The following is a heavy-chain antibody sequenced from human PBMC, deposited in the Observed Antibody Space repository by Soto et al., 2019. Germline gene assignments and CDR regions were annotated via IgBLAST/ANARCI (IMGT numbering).Heavy chain of an antibody. D-gene: IGHD2-2*01. CDR2: IYYRGRT. Sequence: QLQLQESGPGLVKPSETLSLTCTVSGGSISSNNYYCGWIRQTPGKGLEWIGSIYYRGRTHYNPSLKSRVSISVDTSKNLFSLDLSSVTAADTAVYYCARQASDSESYQRRPFDCWGQGTLVTVSS. CDR1: GGSISSNNYY. CDR3: ARQASDSESYQRRPFDC. V-gene: IGHV4-39*01. J-gene: IGHJ4*02.